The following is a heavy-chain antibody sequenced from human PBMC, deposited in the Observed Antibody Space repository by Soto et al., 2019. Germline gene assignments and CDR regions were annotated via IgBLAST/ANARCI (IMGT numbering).Heavy chain of an antibody. CDR3: ASFPLYYDSRGYLPAY. V-gene: IGHV3-74*01. J-gene: IGHJ1*01. CDR1: GFTFSSYW. Sequence: PGGSLRLSCAASGFTFSSYWMHWVRQDPGKGLVWVSHINLDGSDTTYADSVRGRFTISRDNSKNTLYLRVSSLRVEDTAVYYCASFPLYYDSRGYLPAYCGQGSLVT. D-gene: IGHD3-22*01. CDR2: INLDGSDT.